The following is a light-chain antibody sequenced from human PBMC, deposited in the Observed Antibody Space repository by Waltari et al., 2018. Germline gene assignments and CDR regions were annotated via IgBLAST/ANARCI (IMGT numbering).Light chain of an antibody. CDR1: QSVTTSS. CDR3: QQYGSSTWT. J-gene: IGKJ1*01. CDR2: GAS. Sequence: EIVLTQSPGTLSLSPGERATLSCRASQSVTTSSLAWYQQKPGQAPRLLIYGASSRATDIPDRFVGSGSGRDFTLTISRLEPEDFAVYYCQQYGSSTWTFGQGTKVEVK. V-gene: IGKV3-20*01.